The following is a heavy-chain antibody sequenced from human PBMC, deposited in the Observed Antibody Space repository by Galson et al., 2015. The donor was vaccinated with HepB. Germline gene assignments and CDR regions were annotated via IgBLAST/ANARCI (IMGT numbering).Heavy chain of an antibody. V-gene: IGHV6-1*01. D-gene: IGHD6-13*01. Sequence: CAISGDSVSSNSAAWNWVRQSPSRGVEWLGRTYYRSKWYNDYAVSVKSRITVNPDTSKNQFSLQLNSVTPEDTAVHYCARGQSAGGHAFDIWGQGTMLTVSS. CDR1: GDSVSSNSAA. J-gene: IGHJ3*02. CDR3: ARGQSAGGHAFDI. CDR2: TYYRSKWYN.